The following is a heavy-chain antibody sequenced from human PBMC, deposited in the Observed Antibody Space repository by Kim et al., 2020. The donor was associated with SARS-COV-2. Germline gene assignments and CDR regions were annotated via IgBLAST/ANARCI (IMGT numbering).Heavy chain of an antibody. J-gene: IGHJ3*02. Sequence: ASVKVSCKASGYTFTGYYMHWVRQAPGQGLEWMGRINPNSGGTNYAQKFQGRVTMTRDTSISTAYMELSRLRSDDTAVYYCARVLRSVRGLGELSLRVTLASGEGFDIWGQGTMVTVSS. D-gene: IGHD3-16*02. CDR1: GYTFTGYY. V-gene: IGHV1-2*06. CDR2: INPNSGGT. CDR3: ARVLRSVRGLGELSLRVTLASGEGFDI.